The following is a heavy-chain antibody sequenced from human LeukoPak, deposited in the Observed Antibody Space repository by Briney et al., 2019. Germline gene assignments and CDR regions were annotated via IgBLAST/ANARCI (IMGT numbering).Heavy chain of an antibody. Sequence: PSETLSLTCTVSGGSISGFYWSWIRQPPGKGLEWIGYIYHSGSTNYNPSLKSRVTISLDTSKNQFSPKLTPVTAADTAVYYCAREVGVRAFDIWGQGTMVTVSS. J-gene: IGHJ3*02. CDR1: GGSISGFY. CDR2: IYHSGST. D-gene: IGHD2-21*01. CDR3: AREVGVRAFDI. V-gene: IGHV4-59*01.